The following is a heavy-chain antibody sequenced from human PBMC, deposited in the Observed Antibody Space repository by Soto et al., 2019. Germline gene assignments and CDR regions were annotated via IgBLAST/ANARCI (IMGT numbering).Heavy chain of an antibody. Sequence: ASGKVSCTVSGYTLTEFSMDWMRQAPGQGLEWMGGFDPEDGETIYAQKFQGRVTMTEDTSTDTAYMELSSLRSEDTAVYYCATVRPADGYSSSWLCDYWGQGTLVTVSS. CDR2: FDPEDGET. V-gene: IGHV1-24*01. J-gene: IGHJ4*02. CDR1: GYTLTEFS. CDR3: ATVRPADGYSSSWLCDY. D-gene: IGHD6-13*01.